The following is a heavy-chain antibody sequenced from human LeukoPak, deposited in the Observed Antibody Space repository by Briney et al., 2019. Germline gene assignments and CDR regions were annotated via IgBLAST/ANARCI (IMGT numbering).Heavy chain of an antibody. CDR3: ATATHSSGWLVSDY. D-gene: IGHD6-19*01. Sequence: ASVKVSCKASGYTFTGYYMHWVRQAPGQGLEWMGWISAYNGNTNYAQKLQGRVTMTTDTSTSTAYMELRSLRSDDTAVYYCATATHSSGWLVSDYWGQGTLVTVSS. J-gene: IGHJ4*02. V-gene: IGHV1-18*04. CDR1: GYTFTGYY. CDR2: ISAYNGNT.